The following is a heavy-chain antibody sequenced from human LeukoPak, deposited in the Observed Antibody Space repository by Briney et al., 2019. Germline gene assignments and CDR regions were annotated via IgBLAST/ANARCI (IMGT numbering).Heavy chain of an antibody. Sequence: GESLKISCQGSGYSFTTYWMGWVRQISGKGPEWIGINYPGDSDTRHSTSFQGQATISADKSISTAYLQWSSRKASDTAMYYCARPNITTYYDSRGYDAFDVWGQGTMGTVSS. CDR2: NYPGDSDT. V-gene: IGHV5-51*01. D-gene: IGHD3-22*01. J-gene: IGHJ3*01. CDR1: GYSFTTYW. CDR3: ARPNITTYYDSRGYDAFDV.